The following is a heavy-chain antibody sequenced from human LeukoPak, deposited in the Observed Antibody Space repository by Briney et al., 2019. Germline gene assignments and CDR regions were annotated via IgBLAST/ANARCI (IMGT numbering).Heavy chain of an antibody. J-gene: IGHJ4*02. D-gene: IGHD3-16*01. CDR1: GYSINSGYT. CDR3: ARELRYDYVWGSSAFDY. Sequence: SETLSLTCTVSGYSINSGYTWGWIRQPPGKGLEWIGRIYTSGSTNYNPSLKSRVTMSVDTSKNQFSLKLSSVTAADTAVYYCARELRYDYVWGSSAFDYWGQGTLVTVSS. V-gene: IGHV4-38-2*02. CDR2: IYTSGST.